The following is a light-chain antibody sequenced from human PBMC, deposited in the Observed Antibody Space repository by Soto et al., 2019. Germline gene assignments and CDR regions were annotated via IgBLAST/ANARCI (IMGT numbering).Light chain of an antibody. V-gene: IGKV3-20*01. CDR3: QQYGSSPPIT. J-gene: IGKJ5*01. CDR1: QSVSSSY. Sequence: EIVLTQSPVTLSLSPGEGATLYCRASQSVSSSYLAWYQQKPGQAPRLLIYGASSRATGIPDRFSGSGSGTDFTLTISRLEPEDFAVYYCQQYGSSPPITFGQGTRLEIK. CDR2: GAS.